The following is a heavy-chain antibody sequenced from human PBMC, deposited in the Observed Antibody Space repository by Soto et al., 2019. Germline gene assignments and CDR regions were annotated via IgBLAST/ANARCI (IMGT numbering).Heavy chain of an antibody. J-gene: IGHJ4*02. Sequence: QVQLVESGGGVVQPGRSLRLSCAASGFNFSRYGMHWVCQAPGKGLEWVAVIWYDGSNKYYADSVKGRFTISRDNSKNTLYLQMNSLRAEDTAVYYCARSLGYTYWGQGTLVTVSS. V-gene: IGHV3-33*01. CDR2: IWYDGSNK. CDR1: GFNFSRYG. D-gene: IGHD5-18*01. CDR3: ARSLGYTY.